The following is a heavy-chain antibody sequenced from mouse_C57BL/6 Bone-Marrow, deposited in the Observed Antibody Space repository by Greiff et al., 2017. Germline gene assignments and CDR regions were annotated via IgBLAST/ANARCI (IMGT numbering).Heavy chain of an antibody. J-gene: IGHJ1*03. Sequence: DVQLQESGPELVKPGASVKISCKASGYSFTGYYMNWVKQSPEKSLEWIGEINPSTGGTTYNQKFKAKATLTVDKSSSTAYMQLKSLTSEDSAVYYCARWYYGSPWYFDVWGTGTTVTVSS. D-gene: IGHD1-1*01. CDR2: INPSTGGT. V-gene: IGHV1-42*01. CDR1: GYSFTGYY. CDR3: ARWYYGSPWYFDV.